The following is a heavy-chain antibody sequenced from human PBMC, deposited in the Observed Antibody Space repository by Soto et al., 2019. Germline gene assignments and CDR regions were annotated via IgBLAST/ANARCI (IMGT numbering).Heavy chain of an antibody. V-gene: IGHV3-48*02. D-gene: IGHD6-19*01. J-gene: IGHJ4*02. CDR2: ISSSSSAL. Sequence: GGSLRLSCAASGFTFSTYSMNWVRQAPGKGLEWVSYISSSSSALYYADSVKGRFTISRDNAKNSLYLQMNSLRDEDTAVYYCARVRSSGWYFDYWGQGTLVTVSS. CDR1: GFTFSTYS. CDR3: ARVRSSGWYFDY.